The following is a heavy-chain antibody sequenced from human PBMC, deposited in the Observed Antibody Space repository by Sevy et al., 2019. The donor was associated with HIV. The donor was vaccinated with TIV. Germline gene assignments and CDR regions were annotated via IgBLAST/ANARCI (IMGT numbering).Heavy chain of an antibody. Sequence: GGSLRLSCAASGFTFNGYGMHWVRQAPGKGLEWVAVILYDGSNEYYADSVKGRFTISRDNSKNTVYLQMNRLRTEDTAVYYWAKGFHKDSGSYYGGTDYWGQGTLVTVSS. CDR1: GFTFNGYG. J-gene: IGHJ4*02. V-gene: IGHV3-30*18. CDR2: ILYDGSNE. D-gene: IGHD3-10*01. CDR3: AKGFHKDSGSYYGGTDY.